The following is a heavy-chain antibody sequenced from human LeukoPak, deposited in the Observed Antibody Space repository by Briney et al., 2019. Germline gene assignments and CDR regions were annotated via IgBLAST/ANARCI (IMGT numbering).Heavy chain of an antibody. CDR1: GFTFCDFS. CDR3: ARAWRVSHYGLWSGYVDALDI. V-gene: IGHV3-43*01. Sequence: HPGGSLGLSCAASGFTFCDFSMHWVRHAPGKGLEWVSLISWDGGRTYYADSVQGRFTSSRDNASNSLHLQRKSLRAQDTALYSCARAWRVSHYGLWSGYVDALDIWGQGTMVTVSS. J-gene: IGHJ3*02. D-gene: IGHD3-3*01. CDR2: ISWDGGRT.